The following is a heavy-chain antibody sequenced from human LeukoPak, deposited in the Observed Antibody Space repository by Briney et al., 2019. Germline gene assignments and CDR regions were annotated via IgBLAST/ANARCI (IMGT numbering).Heavy chain of an antibody. CDR1: GGSISGYY. Sequence: SETLSLTCTVSGGSISGYYWSWLRQPAGRGLDWIGRIYTSGSTNYNPSLKSRVTMSVDTSKNQFSLRLSSVTAADTAVYYCARVVVFGVVSSDYYYYYMDVWGKGTTVTVSS. CDR2: IYTSGST. J-gene: IGHJ6*03. D-gene: IGHD3-3*01. V-gene: IGHV4-4*07. CDR3: ARVVVFGVVSSDYYYYYMDV.